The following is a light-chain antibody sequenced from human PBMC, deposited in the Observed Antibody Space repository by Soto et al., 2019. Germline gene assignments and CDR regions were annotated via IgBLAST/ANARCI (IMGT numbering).Light chain of an antibody. Sequence: EIVLTQSPATLSLSPGERATLSCRASQSVSSYLAWYQLKPGQAPRLLIYDASNRATGIPARFSGSGSGTDFTLTISSLEPEDFAVYYCQQRSSWPPRITFGQGTRLEIK. J-gene: IGKJ5*01. V-gene: IGKV3-11*01. CDR2: DAS. CDR1: QSVSSY. CDR3: QQRSSWPPRIT.